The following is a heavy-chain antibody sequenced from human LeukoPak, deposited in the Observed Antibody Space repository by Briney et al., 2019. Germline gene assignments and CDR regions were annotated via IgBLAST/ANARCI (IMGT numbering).Heavy chain of an antibody. Sequence: ASVKVSCKTSGYSFIDYYIHWVRQAPGQGLEWMGWINSNSADTNYAQNFQGRVTMTRDTSISTAYMELSRLRSDDTAVYYCATSSPGYDAFDIWGQGTMVTVSS. CDR3: ATSSPGYDAFDI. D-gene: IGHD5-12*01. J-gene: IGHJ3*02. CDR2: INSNSADT. V-gene: IGHV1-2*02. CDR1: GYSFIDYY.